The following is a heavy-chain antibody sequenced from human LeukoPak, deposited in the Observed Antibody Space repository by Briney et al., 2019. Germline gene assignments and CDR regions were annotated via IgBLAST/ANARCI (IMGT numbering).Heavy chain of an antibody. CDR2: IYYSGST. CDR1: GGSISSSSYY. J-gene: IGHJ6*02. Sequence: SETLSLTCTVSGGSISSSSYYWGWIRQPPGKGLEWIGSIYYSGSTYYNPSLKSRVTISVDTSKNQFSLKLSSVTAADTAVYYCARHLAGYVYYYGMDVWGQGTTVTVSS. V-gene: IGHV4-39*01. D-gene: IGHD6-19*01. CDR3: ARHLAGYVYYYGMDV.